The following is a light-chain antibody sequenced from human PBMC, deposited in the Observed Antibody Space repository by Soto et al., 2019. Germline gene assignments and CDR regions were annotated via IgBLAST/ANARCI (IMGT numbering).Light chain of an antibody. J-gene: IGKJ4*01. V-gene: IGKV3-11*01. CDR2: DAS. Sequence: IVLXXXPXXXSXXXXAXATXXCRASQSVSSYLAWYQQKPGQAPRLLIYDASNRATGIPARFSGSGSGTDFTLTISSLEPEDFAVYYCQHRSNWPLTFGGGTKVDIK. CDR1: QSVSSY. CDR3: QHRSNWPLT.